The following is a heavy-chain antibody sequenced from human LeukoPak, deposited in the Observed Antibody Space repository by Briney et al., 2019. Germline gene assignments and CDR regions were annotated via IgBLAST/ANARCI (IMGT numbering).Heavy chain of an antibody. CDR1: GGSISSGDYY. Sequence: SETLSLTCTVSGGSISSGDYYWSWIRQPPGKGLEWIGYIYYSGSTYYNPSLKSRVTISVDTSKNQFSLKLSSVTAADTAVYYCAREGADHYDSSGYYPDWGQGTLVTVSS. J-gene: IGHJ4*02. CDR3: AREGADHYDSSGYYPD. D-gene: IGHD3-22*01. CDR2: IYYSGST. V-gene: IGHV4-30-4*01.